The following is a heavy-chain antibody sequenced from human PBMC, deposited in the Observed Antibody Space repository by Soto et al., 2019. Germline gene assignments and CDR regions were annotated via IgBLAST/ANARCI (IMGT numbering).Heavy chain of an antibody. CDR1: GFTFSSYG. J-gene: IGHJ6*02. CDR3: AKDLGAVAGTLYYYGMDV. Sequence: PGGSLRLSCAASGFTFSSYGMHWVRQAPGKGLEWVAVISYDGSNKYYADSVKGRFTIYRDNCKNTQYLQMNSLRAEDTAVYYCAKDLGAVAGTLYYYGMDVWGQGTTVTVSS. D-gene: IGHD6-19*01. CDR2: ISYDGSNK. V-gene: IGHV3-30*18.